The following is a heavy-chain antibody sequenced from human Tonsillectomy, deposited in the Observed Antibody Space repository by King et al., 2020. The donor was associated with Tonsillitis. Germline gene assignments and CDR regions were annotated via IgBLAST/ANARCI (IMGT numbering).Heavy chain of an antibody. J-gene: IGHJ5*02. Sequence: VQLQESGPGLVKPSQTLSLTCIVSGGSISGGDHYWSWIRQHPGNVLEWIGYIYYSAQPYKPSTYYSPSLKSRVIISLDTSKNQFSLKLNSVTAADTAVYYCARYEGGVFDPWGQGTLVAVSS. CDR3: ARYEGGVFDP. CDR1: GGSISGGDHY. CDR2: IYYSAQPYKPST. V-gene: IGHV4-31*03. D-gene: IGHD2-8*02.